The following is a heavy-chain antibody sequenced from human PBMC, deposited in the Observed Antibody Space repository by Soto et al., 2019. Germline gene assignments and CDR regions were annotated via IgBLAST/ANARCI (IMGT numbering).Heavy chain of an antibody. J-gene: IGHJ6*02. V-gene: IGHV4-59*01. CDR3: ARDLWGYCGTDCYPLDV. CDR2: VYYTGTT. D-gene: IGHD2-21*02. Sequence: SETLSLTCSVSDSPISSYYWGWFRQPPGQGLEWVGYVYYTGTTTYNPSLKSRVTVSLDTSKNQFSLKLKSVTAADTAVYYCARDLWGYCGTDCYPLDVWGQGTTVTVSS. CDR1: DSPISSYY.